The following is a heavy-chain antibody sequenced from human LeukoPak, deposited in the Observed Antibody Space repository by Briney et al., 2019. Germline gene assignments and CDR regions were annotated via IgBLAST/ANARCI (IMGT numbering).Heavy chain of an antibody. CDR1: GFTFSSYG. D-gene: IGHD3-16*02. CDR3: ARGLRLGELSLNLYY. CDR2: ISGSGGST. J-gene: IGHJ4*02. Sequence: GGSLRLPCAVSGFTFSSYGMSWVRQAPGKGLEWVSAISGSGGSTYYADSVKGRFTISRDNSKNTLYLQMNSLRAEDTAVYYCARGLRLGELSLNLYYWGQGTLVTVSS. V-gene: IGHV3-23*01.